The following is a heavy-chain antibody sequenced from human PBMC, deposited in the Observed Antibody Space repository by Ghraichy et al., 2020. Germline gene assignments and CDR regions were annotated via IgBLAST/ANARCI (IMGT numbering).Heavy chain of an antibody. D-gene: IGHD2-21*01. V-gene: IGHV4-38-2*01. Sequence: SETLSLTCAVSGYSISSGYYWGWIRQPPGKGLEWIGSMYQSGSTYQNPSLKSRVTISMDKSRNQFYLKLSSVTAADTAVYFCARVYCGGECYEFRDWYFDLWGRGTLVTVSS. CDR3: ARVYCGGECYEFRDWYFDL. J-gene: IGHJ2*01. CDR1: GYSISSGYY. CDR2: MYQSGST.